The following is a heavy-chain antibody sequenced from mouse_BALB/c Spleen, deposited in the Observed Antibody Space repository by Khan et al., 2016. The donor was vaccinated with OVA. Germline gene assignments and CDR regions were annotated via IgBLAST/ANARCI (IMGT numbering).Heavy chain of an antibody. D-gene: IGHD3-1*01. CDR3: ARRGAARATGDYFDY. V-gene: IGHV1-63*02. Sequence: QVQLKESGAELVRPGTSVKMSCKAAGYTFTNYWIGWVKQRPGHGLEWIGETFPGGGYTNYNEQFKGKATLTADTSPSTAYMQLSGLTSEDSAIYYCARRGAARATGDYFDYWGQGTTLTVSS. CDR1: GYTFTNYW. J-gene: IGHJ2*01. CDR2: TFPGGGYT.